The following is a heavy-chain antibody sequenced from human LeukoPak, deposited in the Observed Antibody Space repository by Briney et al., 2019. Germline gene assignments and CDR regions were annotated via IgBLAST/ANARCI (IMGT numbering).Heavy chain of an antibody. Sequence: GGSLRLSCAASGFSISDNYMSWVRQAPGKGREGVAVISYDGSNKYYADSVKGRFTISRDNSKNTLYLQMNSLRAEDTAVYYCAREGGYSGSYRDCYFDYWGQGTLVTISS. CDR3: AREGGYSGSYRDCYFDY. V-gene: IGHV3-30*03. CDR1: GFSISDNY. CDR2: ISYDGSNK. D-gene: IGHD1-26*01. J-gene: IGHJ4*02.